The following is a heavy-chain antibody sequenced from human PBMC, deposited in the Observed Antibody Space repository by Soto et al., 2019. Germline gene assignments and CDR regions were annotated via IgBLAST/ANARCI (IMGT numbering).Heavy chain of an antibody. CDR3: ARGWFGPEV. D-gene: IGHD3-10*01. Sequence: GGSLRLSCAASGFTFSSYAMSWVRQAPGKGLEWVSGIDDAGTDSSYADSVKGRFTSSRDNAKNMLYLQMNSLRVEDTAVYYCARGWFGPEVWGKGTTVTVSS. J-gene: IGHJ6*04. CDR2: IDDAGTDS. CDR1: GFTFSSYA. V-gene: IGHV3-23*01.